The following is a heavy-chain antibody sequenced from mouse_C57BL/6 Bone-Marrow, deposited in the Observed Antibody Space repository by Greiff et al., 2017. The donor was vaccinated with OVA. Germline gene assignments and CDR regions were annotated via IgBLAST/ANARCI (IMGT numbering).Heavy chain of an antibody. CDR3: ARATTEYFDV. CDR2: NYPRSGNT. Sequence: QVQLQQSGAELARPGASVKLSCKASGYTFTSYGISWVKQRTGQGLEWIGENYPRSGNTYYNEKFKGKATLTADKSSSTAYMELRSLTSEDSAVYFCARATTEYFDVWGTGTTVTVSS. D-gene: IGHD1-1*01. V-gene: IGHV1-81*01. J-gene: IGHJ1*03. CDR1: GYTFTSYG.